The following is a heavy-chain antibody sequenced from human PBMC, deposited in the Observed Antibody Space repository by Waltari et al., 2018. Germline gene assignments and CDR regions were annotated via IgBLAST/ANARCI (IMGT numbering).Heavy chain of an antibody. CDR2: IYYSGST. D-gene: IGHD2-21*01. J-gene: IGHJ3*02. Sequence: QVQLQESGPGLVKPSQTLSITCTVSGGSIRSGDYYWSWIRQPPGKGLEWIGYIYYSGSTYYNPSLKSRVTISVDTSKNQFSLKLSSVTAADTAVYYCARDTRAYGDDAFDIWGQGTMVTVSS. CDR1: GGSIRSGDYY. V-gene: IGHV4-30-4*08. CDR3: ARDTRAYGDDAFDI.